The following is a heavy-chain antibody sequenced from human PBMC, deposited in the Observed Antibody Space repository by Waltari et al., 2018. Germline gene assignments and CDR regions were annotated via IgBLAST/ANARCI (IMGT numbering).Heavy chain of an antibody. D-gene: IGHD2-15*01. CDR2: IYPTGTRI. V-gene: IGHV3-21*06. J-gene: IGHJ4*02. Sequence: EVQLAESGGGLVKPGGSLRISCVASGFMFSRQSMNWIRQAPGKGLVLVPSIYPTGTRIAYAKLFMGRFTVSRNNAKSSLYLQIGSLRGEDTAVYYCTENREYYYWGQGALVIVSS. CDR1: GFMFSRQS. CDR3: TENREYYY.